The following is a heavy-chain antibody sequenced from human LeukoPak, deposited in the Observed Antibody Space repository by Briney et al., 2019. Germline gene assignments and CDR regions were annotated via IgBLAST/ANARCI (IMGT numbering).Heavy chain of an antibody. Sequence: SETLSLTCTVSGYSISSGFYWGWIRQPPGKGLEWIGSIYHSGSTHYNSSLRSRVTISVDTSKNQFFLKLSSVTAADTAVYYCARDGGLLWFGESFDYWGQGTLVTVSS. CDR1: GYSISSGFY. V-gene: IGHV4-38-2*02. J-gene: IGHJ4*02. CDR3: ARDGGLLWFGESFDY. D-gene: IGHD3-10*01. CDR2: IYHSGST.